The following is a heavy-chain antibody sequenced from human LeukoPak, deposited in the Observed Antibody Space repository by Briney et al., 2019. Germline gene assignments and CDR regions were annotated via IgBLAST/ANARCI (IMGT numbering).Heavy chain of an antibody. CDR1: GFSLSTSGVG. CDR2: IYWNDDK. J-gene: IGHJ4*02. CDR3: AHKTTVTSFDY. Sequence: SGPTLVNPTQTLTLTCTFSGFSLSTSGVGVGWIRQPPGKALEWLALIYWNDDKRYSPSLKSRLSITKDTSKNQVVLTLTNVDSVDTATYYCAHKTTVTSFDYWGQGTLVTVSS. D-gene: IGHD4-17*01. V-gene: IGHV2-5*01.